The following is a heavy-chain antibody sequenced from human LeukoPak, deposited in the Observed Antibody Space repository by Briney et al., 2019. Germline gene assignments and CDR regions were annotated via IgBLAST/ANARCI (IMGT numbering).Heavy chain of an antibody. J-gene: IGHJ4*02. V-gene: IGHV4-34*01. D-gene: IGHD3-3*01. CDR3: ARVLTIFGVVIQYYFDY. CDR1: GGSFSCYY. Sequence: SETLSLTCAVYGGSFSCYYWSWIRQPPGKGLEWIGEINHRGSTNYNPSLKSRVTISLDTSKNQFSLKLGSVPAADTTVYYCARVLTIFGVVIQYYFDYWGQGTLVTVSS. CDR2: INHRGST.